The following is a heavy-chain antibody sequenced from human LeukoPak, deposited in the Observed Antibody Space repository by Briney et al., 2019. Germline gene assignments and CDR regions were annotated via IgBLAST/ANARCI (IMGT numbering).Heavy chain of an antibody. CDR1: GFSFSGHW. CDR2: ISPTGSTT. CDR3: ARGPNSNWSGLDF. D-gene: IGHD6-6*01. J-gene: IGHJ4*02. Sequence: GGSLRLSCIASGFSFSGHWMHWARQLPWKGLVWVSRISPTGSTTSYADSVKGRFTVSRDNAKNTLYLQVNNLRAEDTAVYYCARGPNSNWSGLDFWGQGTPLTVSS. V-gene: IGHV3-74*01.